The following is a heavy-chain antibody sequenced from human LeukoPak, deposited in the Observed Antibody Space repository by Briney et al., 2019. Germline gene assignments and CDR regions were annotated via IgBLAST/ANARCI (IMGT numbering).Heavy chain of an antibody. Sequence: GGSLRLSCAASRFSFSNYCMHWVRQALGKGLVWVSRVNSDGNNPSYADSLKGRFTVSRDNAENMLYLQMNTLGAEDTAVYYCARDIVSGSGSLDYWGKGTLVTVSS. V-gene: IGHV3-74*01. J-gene: IGHJ4*02. CDR3: ARDIVSGSGSLDY. CDR1: RFSFSNYC. D-gene: IGHD3-10*01. CDR2: VNSDGNNP.